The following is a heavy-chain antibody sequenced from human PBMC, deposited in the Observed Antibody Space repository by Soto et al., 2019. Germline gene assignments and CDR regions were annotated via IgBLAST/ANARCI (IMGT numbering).Heavy chain of an antibody. Sequence: SVQVTCKASGGPFSSYAISWVRQAPGQGLEWMGGITPIFGTANYAQKIQGRVTITADKSTSAAYMELSSLRFEETAVYFCATAIADAAFDIWGRGTMVTVSS. CDR3: ATAIADAAFDI. J-gene: IGHJ3*02. D-gene: IGHD2-2*01. V-gene: IGHV1-69*06. CDR1: GGPFSSYA. CDR2: ITPIFGTA.